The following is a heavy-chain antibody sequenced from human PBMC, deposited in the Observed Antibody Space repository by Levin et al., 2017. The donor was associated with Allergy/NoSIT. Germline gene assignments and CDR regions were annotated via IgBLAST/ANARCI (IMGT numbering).Heavy chain of an antibody. CDR1: GYRFTNYW. V-gene: IGHV5-51*01. Sequence: GESLKISCKASGYRFTNYWIAWVRQMPGKGLEWMGIIHPGDFDVRYSPSFQGQVTISADRWFSTAYLQWTSLKASDTAMYYCARLAPMGTTGTVDFWGQGTLVTVSS. J-gene: IGHJ4*02. D-gene: IGHD1-1*01. CDR2: IHPGDFDV. CDR3: ARLAPMGTTGTVDF.